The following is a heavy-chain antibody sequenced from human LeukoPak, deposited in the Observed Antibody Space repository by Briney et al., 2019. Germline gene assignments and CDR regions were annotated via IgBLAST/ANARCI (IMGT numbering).Heavy chain of an antibody. CDR3: ARDRGTTVTTPWRWFDP. J-gene: IGHJ5*02. CDR1: GYTFTSYY. Sequence: ASVKVSCKASGYTFTSYYTHWVRQAPGQGLEWMGIINPSGGSTSYAQKFQGRVTMTRDMSTSTVYMELSSLRSEDTAVYYCARDRGTTVTTPWRWFDPWGQGTLVTVSS. D-gene: IGHD4-17*01. CDR2: INPSGGST. V-gene: IGHV1-46*01.